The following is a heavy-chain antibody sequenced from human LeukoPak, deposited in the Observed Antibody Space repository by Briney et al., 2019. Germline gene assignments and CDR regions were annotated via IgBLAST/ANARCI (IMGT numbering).Heavy chain of an antibody. Sequence: SETLSLTRTVSGGSISSYYWSWIRQPAGKGLEWIGRLYTSGSTNYNPSLQSRVTMSVDTSKNQFSLKLSSVTAADTAVDYCARDKISAAGMDYFDYWGQGTLVTVSS. CDR2: LYTSGST. CDR1: GGSISSYY. CDR3: ARDKISAAGMDYFDY. V-gene: IGHV4-4*07. J-gene: IGHJ4*02. D-gene: IGHD6-13*01.